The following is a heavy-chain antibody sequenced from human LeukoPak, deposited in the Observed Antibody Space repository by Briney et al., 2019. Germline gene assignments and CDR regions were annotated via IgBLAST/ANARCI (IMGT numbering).Heavy chain of an antibody. CDR1: GFTFSGST. V-gene: IGHV3-73*01. CDR2: IRSKANSYAT. D-gene: IGHD3-3*01. CDR3: TRRFLGQNGHLNDAFDI. J-gene: IGHJ3*02. Sequence: PGGSLRLSCAASGFTFSGSTMQWVRQASGKGLEWVGRIRSKANSYATAYAASVKGSFTISRDDPKNTAYLQMNSLKTEDTAVYYCTRRFLGQNGHLNDAFDIWGQGTMVTVSS.